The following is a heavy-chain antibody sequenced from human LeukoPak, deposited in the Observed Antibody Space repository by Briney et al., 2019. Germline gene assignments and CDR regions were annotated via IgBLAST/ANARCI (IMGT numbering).Heavy chain of an antibody. D-gene: IGHD6-19*01. CDR2: ISSGSSYI. CDR3: GVVAGTPFDY. J-gene: IGHJ4*02. V-gene: IGHV3-21*01. CDR1: GFTFSSYS. Sequence: GGSLRLSCAASGFTFSSYSMNWVRQAPGKGLEWVSCISSGSSYIYYADSVKGRFTISRDNAKNSLYLQMNSLRAEDTAVYYCGVVAGTPFDYWGQGTLVTVSS.